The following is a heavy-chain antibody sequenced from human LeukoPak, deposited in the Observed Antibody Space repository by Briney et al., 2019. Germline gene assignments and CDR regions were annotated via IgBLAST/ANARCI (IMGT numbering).Heavy chain of an antibody. Sequence: SETLSLTCTVSGGSISSSSYYWGWIRQPPGKGLEWIGSIYYSGSTYYNPSLKSRVTISVDTSKNQFSLKLSSVTAADTAVYYCARADSSGYSPRGAFDIWGQGTMVTVSS. CDR2: IYYSGST. V-gene: IGHV4-39*07. CDR1: GGSISSSSYY. D-gene: IGHD3-22*01. J-gene: IGHJ3*02. CDR3: ARADSSGYSPRGAFDI.